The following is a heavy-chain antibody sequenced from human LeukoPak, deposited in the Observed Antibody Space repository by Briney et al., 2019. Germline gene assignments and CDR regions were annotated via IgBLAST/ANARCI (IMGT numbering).Heavy chain of an antibody. CDR1: GYTLTELS. V-gene: IGHV1-24*01. CDR2: FDPEDGET. D-gene: IGHD1-26*01. J-gene: IGHJ5*02. Sequence: ASVKVSCKVSGYTLTELSMHWVRQAPGKGLEWMGGFDPEDGETIYAQKFQGRVTMTEDTSTDTAYMELSSLRSEDTAVYYCARAGVGATTSPYNWFDPWGQGTLVTVSS. CDR3: ARAGVGATTSPYNWFDP.